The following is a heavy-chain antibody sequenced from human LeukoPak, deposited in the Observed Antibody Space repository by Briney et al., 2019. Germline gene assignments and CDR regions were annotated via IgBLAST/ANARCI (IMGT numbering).Heavy chain of an antibody. CDR1: GGSISDYY. J-gene: IGHJ4*02. CDR3: ARDHSGDGYYFDY. CDR2: VYYSGDT. Sequence: PSETLSLTCTVSGGSISDYYWSWIRQPPGKGLEWIAYVYYSGDTDYNPSLKSRVTISLDTSKNQFSLTLHSVTAADTAMYYCARDHSGDGYYFDYWGQGTLVTVSS. D-gene: IGHD5-12*01. V-gene: IGHV4-59*12.